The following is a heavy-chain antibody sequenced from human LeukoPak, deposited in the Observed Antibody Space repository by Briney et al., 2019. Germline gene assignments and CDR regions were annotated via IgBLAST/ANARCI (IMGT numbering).Heavy chain of an antibody. V-gene: IGHV4-59*08. D-gene: IGHD3-9*01. J-gene: IGHJ4*02. Sequence: PSETLSLTCTVFGGSISSYYWSWIRQPPGKGLEWIGYIYYSGSTNYNPSLKSRVTISVDTSKNQFSLKLSSVTAADTAVYYCARQALRYFDWLFDYWGQGTLVTVSS. CDR2: IYYSGST. CDR1: GGSISSYY. CDR3: ARQALRYFDWLFDY.